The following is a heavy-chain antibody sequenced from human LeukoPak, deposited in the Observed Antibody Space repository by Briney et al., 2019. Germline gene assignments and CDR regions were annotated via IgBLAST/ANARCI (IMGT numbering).Heavy chain of an antibody. CDR3: ARLLDYDSSGDPDTFDI. CDR2: FHHTAGT. CDR1: GDSISGDY. Sequence: SQTLSLTCTVSGDSISGDYWSWIRQPPGEGLEWIGYFHHTAGTRYNPSLQSRVTISIDTSRNHFSRKLNSLSAADTAVYFCARLLDYDSSGDPDTFDIWGQGTMVTVSS. J-gene: IGHJ3*02. V-gene: IGHV4-59*08. D-gene: IGHD3-22*01.